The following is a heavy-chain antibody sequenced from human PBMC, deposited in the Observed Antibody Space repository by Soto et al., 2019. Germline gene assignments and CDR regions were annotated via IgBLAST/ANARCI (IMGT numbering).Heavy chain of an antibody. CDR1: GGTFSSYA. J-gene: IGHJ4*02. CDR2: IIPIFGTA. CDR3: ARDQGAYYDILTGYYGNYYFDY. D-gene: IGHD3-9*01. Sequence: QVQLVQSGAEVKKPGSSVKVSCKASGGTFSSYAISWVRQAPGQGLEWMGGIIPIFGTANYAQKFQGRVTITADESTGTAYMELGSLRSEDTAVYYCARDQGAYYDILTGYYGNYYFDYWGQGTLVTVSS. V-gene: IGHV1-69*01.